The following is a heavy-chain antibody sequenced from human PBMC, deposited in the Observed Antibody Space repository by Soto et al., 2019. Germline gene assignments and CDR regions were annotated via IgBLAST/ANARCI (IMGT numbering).Heavy chain of an antibody. V-gene: IGHV4-34*01. CDR1: GGSFSGYY. D-gene: IGHD3-3*01. CDR3: ARGYSRTIFGVARPDY. CDR2: INHSGST. J-gene: IGHJ4*02. Sequence: SETLSLTCAVYGGSFSGYYWSWIRQPPGKGLEWIGEINHSGSTNYNPSLKSRVTISVDTSKNQFSLKLSSVTAADTAVYYCARGYSRTIFGVARPDYWGQGTLVTVSS.